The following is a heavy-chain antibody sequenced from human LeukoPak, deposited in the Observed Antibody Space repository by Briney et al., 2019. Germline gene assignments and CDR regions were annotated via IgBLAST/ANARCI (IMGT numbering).Heavy chain of an antibody. J-gene: IGHJ4*02. CDR2: ISSSSSYI. V-gene: IGHV3-21*01. Sequence: GGSLRLSCAASGFTFSSYSMNWVRQAPGKGLEWVSSISSSSSYIYYADSVKGRFTISRDNAKNSLYLQTNSLRAEDTAVYYCAKLLTGGYNSGQNDYWGQGILVTVSS. D-gene: IGHD5-18*01. CDR1: GFTFSSYS. CDR3: AKLLTGGYNSGQNDY.